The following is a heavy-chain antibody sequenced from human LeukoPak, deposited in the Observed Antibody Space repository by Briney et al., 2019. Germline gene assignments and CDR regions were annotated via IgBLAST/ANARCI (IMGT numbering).Heavy chain of an antibody. CDR1: GFTFSSYW. V-gene: IGHV3-74*01. CDR3: AMVRGYYYHGLDV. Sequence: GGSLRLSCAAPGFTFSSYWMHWVRQAPGKGLVWVSRINSDGSSTSYADSVKGRFTISRDNAMNTLYLQMNSLRAEDTAVYYCAMVRGYYYHGLDVWGQGTTVTVSS. D-gene: IGHD3-10*01. J-gene: IGHJ6*02. CDR2: INSDGSST.